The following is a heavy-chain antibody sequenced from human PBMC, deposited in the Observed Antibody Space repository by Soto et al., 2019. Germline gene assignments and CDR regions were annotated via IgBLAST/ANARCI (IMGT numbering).Heavy chain of an antibody. Sequence: QVQLVESGGGVVQPGRSLRLSCAASGFTFSTYGMHWVRQAPGKGLEWVAVISYDGNNKYYADSVKGRFTISRDNSKNTRYLQKSSVRAEDTAVYYCAKSVYNWNDGFFDYWGQGTLVTVSS. CDR1: GFTFSTYG. CDR3: AKSVYNWNDGFFDY. D-gene: IGHD1-1*01. V-gene: IGHV3-30*18. J-gene: IGHJ4*02. CDR2: ISYDGNNK.